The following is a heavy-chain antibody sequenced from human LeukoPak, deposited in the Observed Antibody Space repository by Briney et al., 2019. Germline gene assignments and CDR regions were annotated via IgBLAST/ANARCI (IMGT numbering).Heavy chain of an antibody. V-gene: IGHV4-4*02. CDR2: ISLSGLT. CDR1: GGSISNTNW. D-gene: IGHD2-8*01. J-gene: IGHJ4*02. Sequence: SETLSLTCVVSGGSISNTNWWSWVRQPPGQGLEWIGEISLSGLTNYNPSLKSRVTVSLDKSKNHLSLNLTSVTAADTAVYYCSTENGALSPFGYWGQGTLVTVPS. CDR3: STENGALSPFGY.